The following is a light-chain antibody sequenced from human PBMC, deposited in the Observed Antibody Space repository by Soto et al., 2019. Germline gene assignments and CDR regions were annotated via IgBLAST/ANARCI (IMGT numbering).Light chain of an antibody. Sequence: QSVLTQPASVSGSPGQSITISCTGTSSDVGGYNYVSWYQQHPGKAPKLLIYDVSNRPSGASNRFSGPKSGNTASLTISGLQAEDEADYYCSSYTGSTTLHYVFGTGTKVTVL. J-gene: IGLJ1*01. CDR2: DVS. V-gene: IGLV2-14*01. CDR3: SSYTGSTTLHYV. CDR1: SSDVGGYNY.